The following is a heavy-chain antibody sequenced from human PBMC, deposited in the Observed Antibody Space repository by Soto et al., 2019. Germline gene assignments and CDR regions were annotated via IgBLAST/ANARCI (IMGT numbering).Heavy chain of an antibody. J-gene: IGHJ4*02. V-gene: IGHV4-31*03. CDR2: IYYSGST. CDR1: GGSISSGGNY. D-gene: IGHD3-22*01. Sequence: QVQLQESGPGLVKPSQTLSLTCTVSGGSISSGGNYWSWIRQHPGKGLEWIGYIYYSGSTYYNPSLKSRVTISVDTSKNQFSLKLSSVTAADTAVYYCARTPENSSGYPFDYWGQGTLVTVSS. CDR3: ARTPENSSGYPFDY.